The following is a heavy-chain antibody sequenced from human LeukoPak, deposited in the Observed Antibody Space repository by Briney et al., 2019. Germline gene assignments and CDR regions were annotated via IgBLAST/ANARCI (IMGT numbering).Heavy chain of an antibody. Sequence: SETLSLTCTVSGGSISNFYWSWIRQPPGKGLEWIGYIHNSGSTKYNPSLKSRVTISVVTAKNHFSLKVSSATAADTAVYYCARSPYYDSSGINFDYWGQGTLVTVSS. V-gene: IGHV4-59*01. D-gene: IGHD3-22*01. J-gene: IGHJ4*02. CDR2: IHNSGST. CDR3: ARSPYYDSSGINFDY. CDR1: GGSISNFY.